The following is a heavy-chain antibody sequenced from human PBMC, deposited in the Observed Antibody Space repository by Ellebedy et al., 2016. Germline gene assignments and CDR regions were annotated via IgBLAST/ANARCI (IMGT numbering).Heavy chain of an antibody. CDR3: ARISLDGQYVLAAFDV. V-gene: IGHV4-4*02. CDR1: GGSVSSNYW. CDR2: IYHSGTT. J-gene: IGHJ3*01. Sequence: SETLSLTCAVSGGSVSSNYWWTWVRQPPGKGLEWIAEIYHSGTTNYNPSLKSRVTVSVDKSTNQFSLNLNSVTAADTAVYYCARISLDGQYVLAAFDVWGQGTTVTVSS. D-gene: IGHD2/OR15-2a*01.